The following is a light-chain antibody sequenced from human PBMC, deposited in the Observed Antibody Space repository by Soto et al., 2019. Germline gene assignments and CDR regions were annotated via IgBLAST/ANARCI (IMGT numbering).Light chain of an antibody. CDR3: QQSLNTPYS. V-gene: IGKV3-15*01. CDR2: GAS. J-gene: IGKJ2*03. Sequence: EIVMTQSPATLSVSPGERATLSCRASQSVSSNLAWYQQKPGQAPRLLIYGASTRATGIPARFSGSGSGTEFTLTISSLQSEDFATYYCQQSLNTPYSFGQGTDLYVK. CDR1: QSVSSN.